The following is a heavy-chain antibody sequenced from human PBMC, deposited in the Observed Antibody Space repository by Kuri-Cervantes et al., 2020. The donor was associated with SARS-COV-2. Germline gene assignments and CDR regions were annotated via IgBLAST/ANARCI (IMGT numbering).Heavy chain of an antibody. V-gene: IGHV3-48*01. D-gene: IGHD4-17*01. CDR1: GFTFSRHN. J-gene: IGHJ3*02. CDR2: LSRSISGK. CDR3: ARAGDYGDYMRDAFDI. Sequence: GGSLRLSCAAAGFTFSRHNTSWVRQAPGTVSYLSRSISGKYYADSVKGRFTISRDKAKNSLYLQMNSLRAEDTAVYYCARAGDYGDYMRDAFDIWGQGTMVTVSS.